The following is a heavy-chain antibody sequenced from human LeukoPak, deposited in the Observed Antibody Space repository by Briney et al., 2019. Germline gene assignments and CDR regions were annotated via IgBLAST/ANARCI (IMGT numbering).Heavy chain of an antibody. V-gene: IGHV3-21*01. CDR1: GFTFSSYG. CDR2: ISSSSSYI. D-gene: IGHD3-10*01. Sequence: GGSLRLSCAASGFTFSSYGMNWVRQAPGKGLEWVSSISSSSSYIYYADSVKGRFTISRDNAKNSLYLQMNSLRAEDTAVYYCARDRILYGSDAAFDYWGQGTLVTVSS. CDR3: ARDRILYGSDAAFDY. J-gene: IGHJ4*02.